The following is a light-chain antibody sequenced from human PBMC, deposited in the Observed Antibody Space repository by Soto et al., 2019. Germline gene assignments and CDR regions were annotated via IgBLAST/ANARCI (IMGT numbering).Light chain of an antibody. CDR3: QQYGSSPPLT. CDR2: GAS. J-gene: IGKJ4*01. V-gene: IGKV3-20*01. Sequence: EIVLTQSPGTLSLSPGERATLSSRASQSVSSSYLAWYQQKPGQAPRRLIYGASSRATGIPDRFSGSGSGTDFTLTISRLEPEDVAVYYCQQYGSSPPLTFGGGTKVDIK. CDR1: QSVSSSY.